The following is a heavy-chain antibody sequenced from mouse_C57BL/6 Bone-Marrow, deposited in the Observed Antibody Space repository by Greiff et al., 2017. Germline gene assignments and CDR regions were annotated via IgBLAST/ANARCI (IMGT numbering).Heavy chain of an antibody. D-gene: IGHD1-1*01. V-gene: IGHV1-69*01. CDR3: ARYYYGSSYGYFDV. CDR2: IDPSDSYT. Sequence: QVQLQQSGAELVMPGASVKLSCKASGYTFTSYWMHWVKQRPGQGLEWIGEIDPSDSYTNYNQKFKGKSTLTVDKSSSTAYMQLSSQSSEDSAVYYCARYYYGSSYGYFDVWGTGTTVTVSS. CDR1: GYTFTSYW. J-gene: IGHJ1*03.